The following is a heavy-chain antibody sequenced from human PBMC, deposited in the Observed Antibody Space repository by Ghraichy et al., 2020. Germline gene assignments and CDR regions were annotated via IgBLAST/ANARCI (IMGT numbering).Heavy chain of an antibody. D-gene: IGHD3-10*01. J-gene: IGHJ6*02. Sequence: GGSLRLSCAASGFTFSSYGMHWVRQAPGKGLEWVAFIRYDGSNKYYADSVKGRFTISRDNSKNTLYLQMNSLRAEDTAVYYCANTVVVRGVPPPGDRYYGMDVWGQGTTVTVSS. CDR1: GFTFSSYG. V-gene: IGHV3-30*02. CDR2: IRYDGSNK. CDR3: ANTVVVRGVPPPGDRYYGMDV.